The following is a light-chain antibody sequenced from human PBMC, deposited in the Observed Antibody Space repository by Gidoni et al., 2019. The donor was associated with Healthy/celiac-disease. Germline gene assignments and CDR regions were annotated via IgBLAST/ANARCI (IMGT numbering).Light chain of an antibody. Sequence: DLQMTQSPSTLSASVGDRVTITCWASQSISSWLAWYQQKPGKAPKLLIYKASSLESGVPSRFSGSGSGTEVTLTISSLQPDDFATYYCQQYNSYSTFGQGTKLEIK. CDR1: QSISSW. V-gene: IGKV1-5*03. CDR3: QQYNSYST. J-gene: IGKJ2*01. CDR2: KAS.